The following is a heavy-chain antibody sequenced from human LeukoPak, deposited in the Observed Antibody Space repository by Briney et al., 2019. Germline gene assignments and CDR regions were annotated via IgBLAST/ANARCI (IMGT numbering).Heavy chain of an antibody. J-gene: IGHJ5*02. CDR3: ATEPTTVVRRNWFDP. Sequence: ASVKVSCKVSGYTLTELSMHWVRQAPGKGLEWMGGFDPEDGETIYAQKFQGRVTMTEDTSTDTAYMELSSLRSEDTAVYYCATEPTTVVRRNWFDPWGQGTLVTVSS. CDR1: GYTLTELS. D-gene: IGHD4-23*01. CDR2: FDPEDGET. V-gene: IGHV1-24*01.